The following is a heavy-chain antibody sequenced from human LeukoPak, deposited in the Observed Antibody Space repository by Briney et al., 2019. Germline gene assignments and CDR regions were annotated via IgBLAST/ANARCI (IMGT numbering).Heavy chain of an antibody. CDR3: ARDLGGTFDY. V-gene: IGHV3-48*04. CDR1: GFTVSSNY. CDR2: ISWNSGSI. D-gene: IGHD1-1*01. Sequence: GGSLRLSCAASGFTVSSNYMSWVRQAPGKGLEWVSGISWNSGSIGYADSVKGRFTISRDNAKNSLYLQMNSLRAEDTAVYYCARDLGGTFDYWGQGTLVTVSS. J-gene: IGHJ4*02.